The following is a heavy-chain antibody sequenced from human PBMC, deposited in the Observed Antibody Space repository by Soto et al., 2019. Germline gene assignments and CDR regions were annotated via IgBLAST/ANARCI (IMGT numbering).Heavy chain of an antibody. CDR1: GYTLTELS. CDR3: ATGPFPPAPDAFDI. D-gene: IGHD2-2*01. V-gene: IGHV1-24*01. J-gene: IGHJ3*02. CDR2: FDPEDGET. Sequence: ASVKVSCKVSGYTLTELSMHWVRQAPGKGLEWMGGFDPEDGETIYAQKFQGRVTMTEDTSTDTAYMELSSLRSEDTAVYYCATGPFPPAPDAFDIWGQGTTVTVSS.